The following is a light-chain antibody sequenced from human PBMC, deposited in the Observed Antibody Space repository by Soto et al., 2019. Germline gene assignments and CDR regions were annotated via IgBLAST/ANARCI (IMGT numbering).Light chain of an antibody. Sequence: EIVMTQSPATLSVSPGARATLSCRASQSVSINLAWYQQKPGQAPRLLIYDASTRATGFPARFSGTGSGTEGTITISSLQSEDGAVYDGQQYNNWPRTFGQGTKVDIK. J-gene: IGKJ1*01. CDR1: QSVSIN. CDR2: DAS. V-gene: IGKV3-15*01. CDR3: QQYNNWPRT.